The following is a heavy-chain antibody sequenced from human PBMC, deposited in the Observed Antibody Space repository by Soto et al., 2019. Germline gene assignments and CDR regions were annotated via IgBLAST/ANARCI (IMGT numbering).Heavy chain of an antibody. D-gene: IGHD3-10*01. CDR1: GFSLSSYG. J-gene: IGHJ4*02. Sequence: QVQLVESGGGVVQPGRSLRLSCAASGFSLSSYGMHWVRQAPGKGLEWVAVIWYDGSNEYYADSVKGRFTISRDNSKNTLYLQMNGRRAEDTAVYYCARAPYASGSYNDYWGQGTLVTVAS. CDR3: ARAPYASGSYNDY. V-gene: IGHV3-33*01. CDR2: IWYDGSNE.